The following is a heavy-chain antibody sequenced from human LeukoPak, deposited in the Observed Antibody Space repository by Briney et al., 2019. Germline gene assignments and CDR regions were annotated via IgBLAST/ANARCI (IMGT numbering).Heavy chain of an antibody. CDR3: TSPYYYDSSGYYPFDY. CDR1: GFTFSGSA. Sequence: GGSLRLSCAASGFTFSGSAMHSFRQASGKGLEWVGRIRSKANSYATAYAASVKGRFTISRDDSKNTAYLQMNSLKTEDTAVYYCTSPYYYDSSGYYPFDYWGQGTLVTVSS. V-gene: IGHV3-73*01. CDR2: IRSKANSYAT. D-gene: IGHD3-22*01. J-gene: IGHJ4*02.